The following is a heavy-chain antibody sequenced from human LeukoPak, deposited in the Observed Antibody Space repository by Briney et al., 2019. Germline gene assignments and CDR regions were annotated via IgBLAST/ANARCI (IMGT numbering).Heavy chain of an antibody. CDR3: AKVRYYYDSSGYQPYYFDY. D-gene: IGHD3-22*01. J-gene: IGHJ4*02. CDR2: ITTSDGNT. Sequence: GGSLRLSCAASGFTFSSYTMSWVRQAPGKGLEWVSTITTSDGNTYYADSVKGRFTVSRDNSKNTLYLQMNSLRAEDTAVYYCAKVRYYYDSSGYQPYYFDYWGQGTLVTVSS. CDR1: GFTFSSYT. V-gene: IGHV3-23*01.